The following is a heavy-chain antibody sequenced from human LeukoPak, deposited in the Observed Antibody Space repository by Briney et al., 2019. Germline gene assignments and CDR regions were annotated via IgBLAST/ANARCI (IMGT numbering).Heavy chain of an antibody. D-gene: IGHD1-26*01. CDR3: AIGGESSGTYFGH. CDR1: GFSFDRYE. J-gene: IGHJ1*01. CDR2: VSANGATT. Sequence: PGGSLSLSCAASGFSFDRYEMNWVRRAPGRGLEWISYVSANGATTYYAESVRGRFSISRDNAKTSLSLQMNSLRVEDTAVYYCAIGGESSGTYFGHWGQGTLVTVFS. V-gene: IGHV3-48*03.